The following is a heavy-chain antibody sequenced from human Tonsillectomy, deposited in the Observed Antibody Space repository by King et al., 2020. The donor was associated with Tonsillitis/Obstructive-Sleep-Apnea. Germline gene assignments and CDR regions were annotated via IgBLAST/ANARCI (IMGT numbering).Heavy chain of an antibody. CDR2: INPNSGGT. Sequence: VQLVESGAEVKKPGASVKVSCKASGYTFTGYYMHWVRQAPGQGLEWMGWINPNSGGTNYAQKFQGWVTMTRDTSISTAYMELSRLRSDDTAVYYCARGSHIVVVPAAIRNNWFDPWGQGTLVTVSS. D-gene: IGHD2-2*02. J-gene: IGHJ5*02. V-gene: IGHV1-2*04. CDR3: ARGSHIVVVPAAIRNNWFDP. CDR1: GYTFTGYY.